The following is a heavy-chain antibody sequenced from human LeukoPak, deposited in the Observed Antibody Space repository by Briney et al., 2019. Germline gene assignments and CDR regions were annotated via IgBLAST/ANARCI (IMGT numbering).Heavy chain of an antibody. J-gene: IGHJ4*02. V-gene: IGHV3-48*01. Sequence: GGSLRLSCAPSGFTFSSYSMNWVRQAPGKGLECIPYIGISSGNTKDADSMKGRSTIAGDKAKNSVYLQMNRLRVEDTAVYYCARDTKYAFDNWGQGTLVTVSS. CDR1: GFTFSSYS. D-gene: IGHD2-2*01. CDR2: IGISSGNT. CDR3: ARDTKYAFDN.